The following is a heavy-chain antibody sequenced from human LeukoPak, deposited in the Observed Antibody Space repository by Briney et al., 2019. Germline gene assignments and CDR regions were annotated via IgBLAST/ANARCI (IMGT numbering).Heavy chain of an antibody. CDR3: AKRYDSSGPYYFDY. CDR1: GFTFSSYT. CDR2: ISGSGTIDSGTTT. D-gene: IGHD3-22*01. J-gene: IGHJ4*02. Sequence: GGSLRLSCAASGFTFSSYTMSWVRQAPGKGLEWVSAISGSGTIDSGTTTYYADSVKGRFTISRDDSRNTLYLQMNSLRAEDTAVYYCAKRYDSSGPYYFDYWGQGTPVTVSS. V-gene: IGHV3-23*01.